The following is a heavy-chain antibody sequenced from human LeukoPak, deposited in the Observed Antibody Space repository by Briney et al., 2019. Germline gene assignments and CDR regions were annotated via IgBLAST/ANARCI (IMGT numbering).Heavy chain of an antibody. J-gene: IGHJ6*02. D-gene: IGHD1-26*01. V-gene: IGHV7-4-1*02. CDR3: ARGPTVSGSYYYYYGMDV. Sequence: ASVKVSCKASGYTFTSYGMKWVRQAPGQGLEWMGWINTNTGNPTYAQGFTGRFVFSLDTSVSTAYLQISSLKAEDTAAYYCARGPTVSGSYYYYYGMDVWGQGTTVTVSS. CDR1: GYTFTSYG. CDR2: INTNTGNP.